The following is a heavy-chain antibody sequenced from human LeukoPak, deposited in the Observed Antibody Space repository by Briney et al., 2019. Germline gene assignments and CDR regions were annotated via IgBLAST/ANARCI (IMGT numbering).Heavy chain of an antibody. D-gene: IGHD6-6*01. CDR3: ARDWSSSSYTYYYYYMDV. CDR2: IYYSGST. Sequence: SETLSLTCTVSGDSISSSNYYWGWIRQPPGKGLEWIGNIYYSGSTYYNPSLKSRVTTSVDTSKNQVSLKLRSVTAADTAVYHCARDWSSSSYTYYYYYMDVWGKGTTVTVSS. CDR1: GDSISSSNYY. V-gene: IGHV4-39*07. J-gene: IGHJ6*03.